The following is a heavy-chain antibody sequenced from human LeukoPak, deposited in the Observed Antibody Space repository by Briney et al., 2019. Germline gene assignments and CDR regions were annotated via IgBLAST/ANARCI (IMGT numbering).Heavy chain of an antibody. J-gene: IGHJ4*02. V-gene: IGHV1-8*01. CDR2: MNPNSGNT. CDR1: GYTFTSYD. D-gene: IGHD3-10*01. CDR3: ARGRLTMVRGVISDY. Sequence: ASVKVSCKASGYTFTSYDINWVQQATGQGLEWMGWMNPNSGNTGYAQKFQGRVTMTRNTSISTAYMELSSLRSEDTAVYYCARGRLTMVRGVISDYWGQGTLVTVSS.